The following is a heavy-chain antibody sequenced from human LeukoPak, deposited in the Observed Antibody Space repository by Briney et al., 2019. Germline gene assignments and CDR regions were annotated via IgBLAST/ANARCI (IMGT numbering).Heavy chain of an antibody. CDR1: GLTLSDHW. Sequence: GGSLRLSCAASGLTLSDHWMSWVRQAPGKGLEGVANIIGDGSEKYYVDSVKGRFTISRDNAENILYLQMNSLRVEDTAVYYCARGHTILDPRGQGTLVTVSS. CDR2: IIGDGSEK. J-gene: IGHJ5*02. V-gene: IGHV3-7*01. CDR3: ARGHTILDP.